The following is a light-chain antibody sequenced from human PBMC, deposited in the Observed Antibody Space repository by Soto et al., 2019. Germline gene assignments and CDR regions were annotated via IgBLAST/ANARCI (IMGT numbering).Light chain of an antibody. J-gene: IGLJ2*01. CDR3: SSYAGSNNVV. Sequence: QSALTQPPSASGSPGQSVTISCTGTSSDVGGYNYVSWYQQHPGKAPKLMISEVSKRPSGVPDRFSGSKSGKTASLTVSGLQAEDEADYYCSSYAGSNNVVFGGGTKLTVL. CDR2: EVS. V-gene: IGLV2-8*01. CDR1: SSDVGGYNY.